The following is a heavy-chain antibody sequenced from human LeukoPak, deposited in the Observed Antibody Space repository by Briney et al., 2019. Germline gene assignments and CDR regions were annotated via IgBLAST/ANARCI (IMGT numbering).Heavy chain of an antibody. CDR3: ATLGYGVVTPGFDY. CDR1: GYTFSRYY. V-gene: IGHV1-46*01. D-gene: IGHD4-23*01. Sequence: GASVKVSCKASGYTFSRYYIHWVRQAPGQGLEWMGKMNPSGGTTTYAQKFQGRVTVTRDTPTSTVYMEMSSLRSEDTAVYYCATLGYGVVTPGFDYWGQGTLVTVSS. CDR2: MNPSGGTT. J-gene: IGHJ4*02.